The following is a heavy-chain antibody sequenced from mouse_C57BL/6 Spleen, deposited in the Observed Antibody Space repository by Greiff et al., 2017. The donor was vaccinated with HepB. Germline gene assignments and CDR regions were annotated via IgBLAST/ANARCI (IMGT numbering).Heavy chain of an antibody. J-gene: IGHJ2*01. CDR3: ASLTGRGYFDY. CDR1: GFTFSSYT. D-gene: IGHD4-1*01. CDR2: ISGGGGNT. Sequence: EVMLVESGGGLVKPGGSLKLSCAASGFTFSSYTMSWVRQTPEKRLEWVATISGGGGNTYYPDSVKGRFTISRDNAKNTLYLQMSSLRSEDTALYYCASLTGRGYFDYWGQGTTLTVSS. V-gene: IGHV5-9*01.